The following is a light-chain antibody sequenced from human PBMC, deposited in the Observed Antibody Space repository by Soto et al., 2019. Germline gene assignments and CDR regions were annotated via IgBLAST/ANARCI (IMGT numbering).Light chain of an antibody. CDR2: TNN. CDR1: SSNIGSNT. CDR3: AAWDDSLNGVV. Sequence: QSVLTQPPSASGTPGQRVTISCSGSSSNIGSNTVSWYQQLPGTAPKLLIYTNNQRPSGVPDRFSGSKSGTSASLAISGLQPEDEADYYCAAWDDSLNGVVFGGGTKVTVL. V-gene: IGLV1-44*01. J-gene: IGLJ2*01.